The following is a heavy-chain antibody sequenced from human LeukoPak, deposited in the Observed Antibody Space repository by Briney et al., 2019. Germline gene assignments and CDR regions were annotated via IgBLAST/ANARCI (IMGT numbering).Heavy chain of an antibody. Sequence: GGSLRLSCAASGFPFNVPTMSWVRQAPGKGLDWVASLREDGTEIHYVDSVKGRFTISRDNPKNSLYLQMNNLRAEDTAVYYCASGGATRGRFENWGQGTRVSVSS. J-gene: IGHJ4*02. CDR3: ASGGATRGRFEN. V-gene: IGHV3-7*01. D-gene: IGHD4-23*01. CDR1: GFPFNVPT. CDR2: LREDGTEI.